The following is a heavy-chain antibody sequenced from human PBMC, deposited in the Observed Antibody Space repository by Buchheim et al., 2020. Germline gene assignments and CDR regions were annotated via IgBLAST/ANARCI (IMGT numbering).Heavy chain of an antibody. Sequence: QVQLQQWGAGLLKPSETLSLTCAVYGGSFSGYYWSWIRQPPGKGLEWIGEINHSGSTNYNPSLKSRVTISVDTSKNQFSLKLSSVTDADTAVYYCARGQSAAGRFCWFDPWGQGTL. J-gene: IGHJ5*02. CDR3: ARGQSAAGRFCWFDP. CDR1: GGSFSGYY. V-gene: IGHV4-34*01. D-gene: IGHD6-25*01. CDR2: INHSGST.